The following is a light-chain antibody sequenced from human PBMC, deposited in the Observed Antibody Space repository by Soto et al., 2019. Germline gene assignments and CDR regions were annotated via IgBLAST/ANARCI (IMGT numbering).Light chain of an antibody. J-gene: IGKJ1*01. V-gene: IGKV1-5*01. CDR1: QSISNL. Sequence: DIQMTQSPSTLSASVGARVTITCRASQSISNLLAWYQHKPGKTPKLLMYDASRLESGVPSRFSGSGSGTEFTLTISSLEPDDFATYYCQQYNSYSSWTFGQGTKVDIK. CDR3: QQYNSYSSWT. CDR2: DAS.